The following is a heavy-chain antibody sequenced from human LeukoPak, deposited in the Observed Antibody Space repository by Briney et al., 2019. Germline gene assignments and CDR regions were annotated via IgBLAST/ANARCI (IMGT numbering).Heavy chain of an antibody. CDR2: ISSSSSYI. CDR1: GFTFSSYS. Sequence: GGSLRLSCAASGFTFSSYSMNWVRQAPGKGLEWVSSISSSSSYIYYADSVKGRFTISRDNAKNSLYLQMNSLRAEDTAVYYWARVPFHIAEGLYYYMDVWGKGTTVTVSS. J-gene: IGHJ6*03. D-gene: IGHD2-21*01. CDR3: ARVPFHIAEGLYYYMDV. V-gene: IGHV3-21*01.